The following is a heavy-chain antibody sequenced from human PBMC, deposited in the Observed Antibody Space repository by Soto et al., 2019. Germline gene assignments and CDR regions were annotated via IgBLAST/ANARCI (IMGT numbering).Heavy chain of an antibody. V-gene: IGHV3-23*01. Sequence: PGGSLRLSCAASEFSFSSHVMSWVRQAPGKGLEWVSSISGSGGGTYYADSVKGRFIISRDNSKNTLDLQMNSLRVEDTAVYYCAKGWCDSWGQGTLVTVSS. J-gene: IGHJ5*01. CDR2: ISGSGGGT. CDR3: AKGWCDS. CDR1: EFSFSSHV.